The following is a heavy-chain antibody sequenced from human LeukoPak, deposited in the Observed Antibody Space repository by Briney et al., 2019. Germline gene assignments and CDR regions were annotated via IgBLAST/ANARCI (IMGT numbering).Heavy chain of an antibody. Sequence: PSETLSLTCTVSSGSFSSGGYYWSWIRQPPGAGLEWIGYIYDGGSTYYNPSLKSRVTISVDTSKNQFSLKLSSVTAADTAVYYCARGKGTLSTSSRFDYWGQGTLVSVSS. CDR1: SGSFSSGGYY. V-gene: IGHV4-61*08. D-gene: IGHD6-6*01. CDR3: ARGKGTLSTSSRFDY. J-gene: IGHJ4*02. CDR2: IYDGGST.